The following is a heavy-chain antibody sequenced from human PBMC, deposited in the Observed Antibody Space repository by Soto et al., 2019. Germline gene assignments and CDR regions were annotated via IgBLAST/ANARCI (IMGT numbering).Heavy chain of an antibody. CDR2: IYHSGRT. Sequence: PXETLSLPFTVSCGSMSCVWYYWSWIRQHPGKGLEWIGYIYHSGRTYYNPSLKSRVTISVDTSKNQFSLKLSSVTAADTAVYYCARDRGGYVLRDYYYGTDVWGQGTTVNVSS. D-gene: IGHD3-10*02. CDR3: ARDRGGYVLRDYYYGTDV. CDR1: CGSMSCVWYY. V-gene: IGHV4-31*03. J-gene: IGHJ6*02.